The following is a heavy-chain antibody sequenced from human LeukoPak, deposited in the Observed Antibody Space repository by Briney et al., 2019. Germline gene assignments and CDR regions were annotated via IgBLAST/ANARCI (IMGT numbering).Heavy chain of an antibody. Sequence: ASVKASCKASGGTFSSYAISWVRQAPGQGLEWMGRIIPILGIANYAQKFQGRVTITADKSTSTAYMELSSLRSEDTAVYYCARGPPQDAFDIWGQGTMVTVSS. CDR2: IIPILGIA. CDR3: ARGPPQDAFDI. CDR1: GGTFSSYA. J-gene: IGHJ3*02. V-gene: IGHV1-69*04.